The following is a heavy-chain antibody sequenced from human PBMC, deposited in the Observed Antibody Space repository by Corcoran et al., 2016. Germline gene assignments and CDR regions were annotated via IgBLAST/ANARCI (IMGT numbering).Heavy chain of an antibody. D-gene: IGHD2-2*02. CDR2: ISSSSSYI. V-gene: IGHV3-21*01. CDR1: GFTFSSYS. Sequence: EVQLVESGGGLVKPGGSLRLSCAASGFTFSSYSMNWVRQAPGKGLEWVSSISSSSSYIYYADSVKGRFTISRDNAKNSLYLQMNSLRAEATAVDDCARGVRYCSSTSCYTPFWFDPWGQGTLVTVSS. CDR3: ARGVRYCSSTSCYTPFWFDP. J-gene: IGHJ5*02.